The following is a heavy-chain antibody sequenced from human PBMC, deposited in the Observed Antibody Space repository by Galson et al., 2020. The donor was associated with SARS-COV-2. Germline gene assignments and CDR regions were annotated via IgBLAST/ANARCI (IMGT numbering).Heavy chain of an antibody. Sequence: GASLRLSCAASGFTFASYAINWFRHAPGKGLEWVSSISGSGGSTYYADSVKGRFTISRDNSKDTLYLQINSPRCEYTAEYYCAKDPRSSSGTDLFDSWGQGTLVTVSS. J-gene: IGHJ5*01. V-gene: IGHV3-23*01. D-gene: IGHD6-13*01. CDR3: AKDPRSSSGTDLFDS. CDR1: GFTFASYA. CDR2: ISGSGGST.